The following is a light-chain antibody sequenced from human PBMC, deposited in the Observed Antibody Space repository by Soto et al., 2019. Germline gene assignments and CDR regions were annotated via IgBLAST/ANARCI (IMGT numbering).Light chain of an antibody. CDR3: QQYSDYSRT. V-gene: IGKV3-15*01. Sequence: EIVLTQSPAILSVSPGERATLSCRASQSISRSLAWYQQKPGQAPRLLISDASTRATGIPARFSGSGSRTEFTLTISSLQPDDFATYFCQQYSDYSRTFGQGTKVDIK. CDR2: DAS. J-gene: IGKJ1*01. CDR1: QSISRS.